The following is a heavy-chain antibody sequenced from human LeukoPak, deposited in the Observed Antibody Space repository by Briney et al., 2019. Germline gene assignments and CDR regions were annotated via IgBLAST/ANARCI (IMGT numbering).Heavy chain of an antibody. CDR3: VRHDGRGGATMGAFDS. Sequence: SETLSLTCTVSGVSISSSSYNWGWIRQPPGKGLEWIGSIYYSGSTYYNPSLKSRVTISVDTSKNQFSLKLSSVNAADTAVYYCVRHDGRGGATMGAFDSWGQGSLVTVSS. V-gene: IGHV4-39*01. D-gene: IGHD4/OR15-4a*01. CDR1: GVSISSSSYN. J-gene: IGHJ5*01. CDR2: IYYSGST.